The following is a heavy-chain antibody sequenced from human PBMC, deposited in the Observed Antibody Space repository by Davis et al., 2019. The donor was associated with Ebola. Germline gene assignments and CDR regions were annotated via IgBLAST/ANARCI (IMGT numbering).Heavy chain of an antibody. V-gene: IGHV3-15*01. D-gene: IGHD6-6*01. CDR3: TTDRGLEARPLFDW. Sequence: GGSLRLSCPASSLSFLDAWMGWVRQAPGKGLEPIGRIKDKIYYGAIDYAAPVKGRFTISRDESKNTVSLRMDSLKTEDTGVYFCTTDRGLEARPLFDWWGQGTLVTVSS. CDR1: SLSFLDAW. CDR2: IKDKIYYGAI. J-gene: IGHJ4*02.